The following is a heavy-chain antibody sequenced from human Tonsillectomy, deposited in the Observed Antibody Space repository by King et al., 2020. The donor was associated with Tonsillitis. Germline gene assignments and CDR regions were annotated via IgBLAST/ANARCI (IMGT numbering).Heavy chain of an antibody. CDR3: AKEGYDFWSGFALA. J-gene: IGHJ5*02. V-gene: IGHV3-23*04. CDR1: GFTFSSYA. Sequence: VQLVESGGGLDQPGGSQRLSCTASGFTFSSYAMSWVRQAPGKGLEWVSAISGSGDSTYYADSVKGRFTTSRDNSKNTLFLQMNSLRAEDTAVYYCAKEGYDFWSGFALAWGQGTLVTVSS. CDR2: ISGSGDST. D-gene: IGHD3-3*01.